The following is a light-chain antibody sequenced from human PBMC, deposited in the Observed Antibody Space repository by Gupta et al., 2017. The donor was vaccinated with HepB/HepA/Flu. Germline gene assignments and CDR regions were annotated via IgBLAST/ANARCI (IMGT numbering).Light chain of an antibody. CDR3: QQYDSTPFA. V-gene: IGKV4-1*01. CDR2: WAS. CDR1: QSVLYSSNNKNY. J-gene: IGKJ4*01. Sequence: DIVMTQSPDSLTVSLGEGATINCKSSQSVLYSSNNKNYLAWYQQKPGQPPKLLIYWASTRESGVPDRFSGSGSGTDFTLTISSLHAEDVAIYYCQQYDSTPFAFGGGTKVEIK.